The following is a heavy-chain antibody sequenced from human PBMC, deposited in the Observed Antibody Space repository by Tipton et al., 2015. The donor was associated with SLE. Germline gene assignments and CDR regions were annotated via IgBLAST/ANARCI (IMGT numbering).Heavy chain of an antibody. CDR3: ARASRIGDI. J-gene: IGHJ3*02. CDR1: GGSISSYY. D-gene: IGHD3-22*01. Sequence: GLVKPSETLSLTCTVFGGSISSYYWSWIRQPAGKGLEWIGQIHSSGSTSYNPSLKSRVSISVDMSKNQVSLKLSSVTAADTAVYYCARASRIGDIWGQGTMVTVSS. V-gene: IGHV4-4*07. CDR2: IHSSGST.